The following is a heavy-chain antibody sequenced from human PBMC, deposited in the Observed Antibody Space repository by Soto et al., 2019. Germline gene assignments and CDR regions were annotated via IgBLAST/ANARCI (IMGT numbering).Heavy chain of an antibody. J-gene: IGHJ3*02. CDR1: GGSISSGGYY. Sequence: QVQLQESGPGLVKPSQTLSLTCTVSGGSISSGGYYWSWNRQHPGKGLEWIGYIYYSGSTYYNPSLKSRVTRSVDTSKNQFSLKLSSVTAADTAVYYCARGGDYGDYGAFDIWGQGTMVTVSS. CDR3: ARGGDYGDYGAFDI. V-gene: IGHV4-31*03. CDR2: IYYSGST. D-gene: IGHD4-17*01.